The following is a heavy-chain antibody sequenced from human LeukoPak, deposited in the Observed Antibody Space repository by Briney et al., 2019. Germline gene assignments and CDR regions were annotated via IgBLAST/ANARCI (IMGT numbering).Heavy chain of an antibody. V-gene: IGHV3-23*01. CDR1: GFTFSSYT. CDR3: ARDPGYSSSWYVSYFDY. D-gene: IGHD6-13*01. J-gene: IGHJ4*02. CDR2: ITTSDGNT. Sequence: PGGSLRLSCAASGFTFSSYTMSWVCQAPGKGLEWVSTITTSDGNTYYADSVKGRFTVSRDNSKNTLFLQMNSLRAEDTAVYYCARDPGYSSSWYVSYFDYWGQGTLATVSS.